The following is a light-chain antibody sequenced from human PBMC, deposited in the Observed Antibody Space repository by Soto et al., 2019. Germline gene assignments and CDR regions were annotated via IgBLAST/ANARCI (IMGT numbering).Light chain of an antibody. CDR2: DAS. J-gene: IGKJ3*01. Sequence: IQMTQSPSSLSASVGDRVTTTCHASQDITNSLSWYQQRPGKAPRLLIYDASVLDRGVPSRFSGSGSGTNFTFTISSLQPEDIATYFCQQYEILPPAFGPGTKVDFK. CDR1: QDITNS. V-gene: IGKV1-33*01. CDR3: QQYEILPPA.